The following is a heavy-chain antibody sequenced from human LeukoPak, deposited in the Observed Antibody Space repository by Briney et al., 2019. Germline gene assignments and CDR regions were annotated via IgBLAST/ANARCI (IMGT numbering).Heavy chain of an antibody. CDR1: GYTFTSYY. D-gene: IGHD2-2*01. V-gene: IGHV1-46*01. J-gene: IGHJ5*02. Sequence: ASVKVSCKASGYTFTSYYMHWVRQAPGQGLEWMGIINPSGGSTSYAQKFQGRVTMTRDTSTNTVYMELSSLRSEDTAVYYCASLRDIVVVPAAPFDPWGQGTLVTVSS. CDR3: ASLRDIVVVPAAPFDP. CDR2: INPSGGST.